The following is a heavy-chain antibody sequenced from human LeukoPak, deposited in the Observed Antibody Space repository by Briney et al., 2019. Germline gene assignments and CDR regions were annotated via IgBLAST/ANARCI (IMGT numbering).Heavy chain of an antibody. CDR3: ARAVYSSGWNDY. V-gene: IGHV1-2*02. D-gene: IGHD6-19*01. CDR1: VYTFTDYH. Sequence: ASVKVSCKASVYTFTDYHMHWVRKAPGQGLEWMGWINPKSGGTKYAQNFQGRVTMSRDTSISTAYMELDRLRSDDAAVYFCARAVYSSGWNDYWGQGTLVTVSP. CDR2: INPKSGGT. J-gene: IGHJ4*02.